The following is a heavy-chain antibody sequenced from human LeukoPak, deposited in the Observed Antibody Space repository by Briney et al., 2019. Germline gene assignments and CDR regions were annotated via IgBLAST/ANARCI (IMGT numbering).Heavy chain of an antibody. CDR1: RGSLSSYY. Sequence: SETLSLTCTISRGSLSSYYWSWIRQSPGKGPEWIGYIYYSGGTNYNPSLESRVTISVDRSTNQFSLKVRFVTAADTAVYYCARRRFSYGDNDAFDIWGQGTMVTVSS. V-gene: IGHV4-59*08. D-gene: IGHD5-18*01. CDR2: IYYSGGT. CDR3: ARRRFSYGDNDAFDI. J-gene: IGHJ3*02.